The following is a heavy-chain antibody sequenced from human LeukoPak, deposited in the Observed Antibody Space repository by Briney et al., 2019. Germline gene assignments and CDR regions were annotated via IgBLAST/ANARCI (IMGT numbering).Heavy chain of an antibody. CDR3: ARPGGWYRYYFDY. Sequence: PSETLSLTCAVYGGSFSGYYWSWIRQPPGKGLEWIGEINHSGSTNYNPSLKSRVTISVDTSKNQFSPKLSSVTAADTAVYYCARPGGWYRYYFDYWGQGTLVTVSS. D-gene: IGHD6-19*01. V-gene: IGHV4-34*01. CDR2: INHSGST. J-gene: IGHJ4*02. CDR1: GGSFSGYY.